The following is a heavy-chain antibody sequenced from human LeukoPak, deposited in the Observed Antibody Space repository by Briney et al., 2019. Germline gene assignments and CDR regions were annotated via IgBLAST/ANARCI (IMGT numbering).Heavy chain of an antibody. V-gene: IGHV1-69*13. D-gene: IGHD2-2*01. CDR2: IIPIFGTA. Sequence: ASVKVSCKASGGTFTSYAIGWVRQAPGQGLEWMGGIIPIFGTANYAKKFQGRVTITADESTSTAYMELSSLRSEDTAVYYCARGAPTIGYYYYYYMDVWGKGTTVTISS. J-gene: IGHJ6*03. CDR3: ARGAPTIGYYYYYYMDV. CDR1: GGTFTSYA.